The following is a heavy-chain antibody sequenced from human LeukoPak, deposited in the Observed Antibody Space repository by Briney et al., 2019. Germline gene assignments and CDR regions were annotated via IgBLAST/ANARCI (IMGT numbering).Heavy chain of an antibody. CDR2: ISSSSSYI. D-gene: IGHD2-2*01. J-gene: IGHJ6*03. CDR1: GFTFSSYS. CDR3: ARAEYCSSTSCYYYYYYMDV. Sequence: GGSLRLSCAASGFTFSSYSMNWVRQAPGKGLEWVSSISSSSSYIYYADSVKGRFTISRDNAKNSLYLQMSSLRAEDTAVYYCARAEYCSSTSCYYYYYYMDVWGKGTTVTVSS. V-gene: IGHV3-21*01.